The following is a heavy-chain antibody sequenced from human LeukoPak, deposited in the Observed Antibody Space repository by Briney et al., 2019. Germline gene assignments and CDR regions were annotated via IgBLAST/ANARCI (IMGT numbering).Heavy chain of an antibody. V-gene: IGHV1-2*02. Sequence: GASVKVSCKASGYTFTGCYMHWVRQAPGQGLEWMGWINPNSGGTNCAQKFQGRVTMTRDTSISTAYMELSRLRSDDTAVYYCARVGELLGFGFDYWGQGTLVTVSS. CDR3: ARVGELLGFGFDY. D-gene: IGHD1-26*01. J-gene: IGHJ4*02. CDR2: INPNSGGT. CDR1: GYTFTGCY.